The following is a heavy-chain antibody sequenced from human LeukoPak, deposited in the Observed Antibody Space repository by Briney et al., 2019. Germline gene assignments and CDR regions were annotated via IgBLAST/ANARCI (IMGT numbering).Heavy chain of an antibody. Sequence: GGSLRLSCAASGFTFSSYEMNWVRQAPGKGLEWVSYISSSGSTIYYADSVKGRFTISRDNAKNSLYLQMNSLRAEDMAVYYCARALSGYVLYYYYYMDVWGKGTTVTISS. V-gene: IGHV3-48*03. D-gene: IGHD5-12*01. J-gene: IGHJ6*03. CDR2: ISSSGSTI. CDR3: ARALSGYVLYYYYYMDV. CDR1: GFTFSSYE.